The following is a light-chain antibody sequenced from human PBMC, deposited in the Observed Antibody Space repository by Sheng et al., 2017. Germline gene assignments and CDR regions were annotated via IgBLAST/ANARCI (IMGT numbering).Light chain of an antibody. J-gene: IGKJ4*01. CDR2: GAS. CDR1: QDINNY. Sequence: DIQMTQSPSSLSASVGDRVTITCLASQDINNYLNWYQQKPGKAPKLLIYGASNLRTGVPSRFSGSEFGTDFTFTISSLQPEDVATYYCQQYDNLPLTFGGGTKVEI. V-gene: IGKV1-33*01. CDR3: QQYDNLPLT.